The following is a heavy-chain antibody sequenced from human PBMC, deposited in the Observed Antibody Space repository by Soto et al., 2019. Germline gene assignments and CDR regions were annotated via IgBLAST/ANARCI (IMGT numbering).Heavy chain of an antibody. J-gene: IGHJ4*02. D-gene: IGHD3-10*01. CDR2: ISSDNVDA. CDR3: AFGSGSLEC. V-gene: IGHV1-18*01. Sequence: QVQLAQSGAEVKKPGASAKVSCRASGYPFSNFDVSWVRQAPGQGLEWMGWISSDNVDADPAQNFQGRLTLTIDRSTSTAYMDLKTLRSDDTPVYFCAFGSGSLECWGQGTQVTVSS. CDR1: GYPFSNFD.